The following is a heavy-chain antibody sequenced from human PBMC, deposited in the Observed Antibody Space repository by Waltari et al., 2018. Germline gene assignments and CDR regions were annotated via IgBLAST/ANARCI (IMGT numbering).Heavy chain of an antibody. D-gene: IGHD1-26*01. CDR1: GFTFSSYS. CDR2: ISSSSSYI. J-gene: IGHJ3*02. CDR3: ASEALSVSYSGSYSGYAFDI. V-gene: IGHV3-21*01. Sequence: VQLVESGGGLVKPGGSLRLSCAASGFTFSSYSMNWVRQAPGKGLEWVSSISSSSSYIYYADSVKGRFTISRDNAKNSLYLQMNSLRAEDTAVYYCASEALSVSYSGSYSGYAFDIWGQGTMVTVSS.